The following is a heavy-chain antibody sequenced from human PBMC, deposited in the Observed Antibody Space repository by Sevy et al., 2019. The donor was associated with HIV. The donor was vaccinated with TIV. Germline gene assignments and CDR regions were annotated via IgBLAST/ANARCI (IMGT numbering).Heavy chain of an antibody. V-gene: IGHV3-48*02. CDR1: GFTFSSYS. CDR2: ISTGGNII. J-gene: IGHJ6*02. CDR3: ARDLDGSYSIDNHYYGLAV. Sequence: GGSLRLSCEASGFTFSSYSMNWVRQAPGKGLEWLAYISTGGNIIYYAASAKGRFVISRDNTKRSLSLQMSSLRDEDTAVYFCARDLDGSYSIDNHYYGLAVWGQGTTVTVSS. D-gene: IGHD1-1*01.